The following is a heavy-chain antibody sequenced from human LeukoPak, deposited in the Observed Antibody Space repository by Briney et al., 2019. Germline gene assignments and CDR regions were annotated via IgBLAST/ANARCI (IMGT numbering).Heavy chain of an antibody. CDR2: IIPIFGTA. Sequence: ASVKVSCTASGGTFSSYAISWVRQAPGQGLEWMGGIIPIFGTANYAQKFQGRVTITADESTSTAYMELSSLRSEDTAVYYCARVPAGYYYYYMDVWGKGTTVTVSS. V-gene: IGHV1-69*01. CDR1: GGTFSSYA. J-gene: IGHJ6*03. CDR3: ARVPAGYYYYYMDV.